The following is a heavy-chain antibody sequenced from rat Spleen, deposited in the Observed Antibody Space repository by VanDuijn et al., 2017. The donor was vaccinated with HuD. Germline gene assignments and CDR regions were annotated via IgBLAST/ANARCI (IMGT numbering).Heavy chain of an antibody. J-gene: IGHJ1*01. D-gene: IGHD1-8*01. CDR3: ARQGTSVARYYWYFDF. V-gene: IGHV5S14*01. CDR1: GFTFSNYG. CDR2: ISTGGGNT. Sequence: EVQLVESGGGLVQPGRSLKLSCAASGFTFSNYGMAWVRQTPTKGLEWVASISTGGGNTYYRDSVKGRFTISRDNAKNTQYLQMNSLRSEDAATYYCARQGTSVARYYWYFDFWGPGTMVTVSS.